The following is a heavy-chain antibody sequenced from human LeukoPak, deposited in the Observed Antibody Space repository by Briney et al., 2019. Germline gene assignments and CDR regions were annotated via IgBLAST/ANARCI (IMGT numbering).Heavy chain of an antibody. CDR1: GYTFTSYG. CDR3: ARGPNCDSSGYYYWTDYYYYYYGMDV. Sequence: ASVTVSFKASGYTFTSYGISWVRQAPGQGLEWMGWISAYNGNTNYAQKLQGRVTMTTGTSTSTAYMELRSLRSDDTAVYYCARGPNCDSSGYYYWTDYYYYYYGMDVWGQGTTVTVSS. D-gene: IGHD3-22*01. V-gene: IGHV1-18*01. J-gene: IGHJ6*02. CDR2: ISAYNGNT.